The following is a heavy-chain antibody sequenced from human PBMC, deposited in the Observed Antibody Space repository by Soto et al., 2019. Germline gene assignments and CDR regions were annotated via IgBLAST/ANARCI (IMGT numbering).Heavy chain of an antibody. D-gene: IGHD6-13*01. V-gene: IGHV5-51*01. J-gene: IGHJ5*02. CDR1: GYSFADYW. Sequence: GESLKISCNGSGYSFADYWIGWVRQMPGKGLEWMGVIYPSDSNTKYSPSFQGQVTISADKSINTAYLQWNSLKASDTAMYYCASLPIAAGGTTRFDPWGQGSLVTVSS. CDR2: IYPSDSNT. CDR3: ASLPIAAGGTTRFDP.